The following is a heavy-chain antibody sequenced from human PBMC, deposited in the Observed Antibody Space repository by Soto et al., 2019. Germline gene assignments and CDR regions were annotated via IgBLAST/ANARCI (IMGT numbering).Heavy chain of an antibody. CDR2: INPNSGGT. CDR3: ARGIEVRAFLSGYPPNSFRFDP. D-gene: IGHD3-3*01. Sequence: ASVKVSCKASGYTFTGYYMHWVRQAPGQGLEWMGWINPNSGGTNYAQKFQGWVTMTRDTSISTAYMELSRLRSDDTAVYYCARGIEVRAFLSGYPPNSFRFDPWSQGTLDTVSS. V-gene: IGHV1-2*04. CDR1: GYTFTGYY. J-gene: IGHJ5*02.